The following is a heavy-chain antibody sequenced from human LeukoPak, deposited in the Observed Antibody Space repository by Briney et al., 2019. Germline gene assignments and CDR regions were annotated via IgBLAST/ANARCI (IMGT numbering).Heavy chain of an antibody. V-gene: IGHV3-33*06. CDR2: IWYDGTTT. J-gene: IGHJ4*02. Sequence: GGSLRLSCAASGFTFSSFGMHWVRQAPGRGLERVATIWYDGTTTYYADSVKGRFTISRDDSKNTVYLQMNSLRAEDTATYYCAKDTLAYYFDYWGQGTLVTVSS. CDR1: GFTFSSFG. CDR3: AKDTLAYYFDY.